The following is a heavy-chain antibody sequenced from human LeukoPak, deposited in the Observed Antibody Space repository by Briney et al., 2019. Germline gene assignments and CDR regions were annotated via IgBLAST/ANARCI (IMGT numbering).Heavy chain of an antibody. CDR3: ARDQYCSGGSCYHPIDY. CDR1: GFTFSSYE. D-gene: IGHD2-15*01. V-gene: IGHV3-48*03. Sequence: GGSLRLSCAASGFTFSSYEVNWVRQAPGKGLEGVSYISSSGSTIYYADSVKGRFTISIDNAKNSLYLQMNSLRAEDTAVYYCARDQYCSGGSCYHPIDYWGQGTLVTVSS. J-gene: IGHJ4*02. CDR2: ISSSGSTI.